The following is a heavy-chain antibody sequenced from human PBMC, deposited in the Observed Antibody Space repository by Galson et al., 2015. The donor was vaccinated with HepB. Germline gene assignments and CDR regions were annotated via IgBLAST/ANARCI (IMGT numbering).Heavy chain of an antibody. CDR3: ARDNLTYYYDSSGYYLFDC. V-gene: IGHV1-69*13. CDR2: IIPIFGTA. J-gene: IGHJ4*02. CDR1: GGTFSSYA. D-gene: IGHD3-22*01. Sequence: SVKVPCKASGGTFSSYAISWVRQAPGQGLEWMGGIIPIFGTANYAQKFQGRVTITADESTSTAYMELSSLRSEDTAVYYCARDNLTYYYDSSGYYLFDCWGQGTLVTVSS.